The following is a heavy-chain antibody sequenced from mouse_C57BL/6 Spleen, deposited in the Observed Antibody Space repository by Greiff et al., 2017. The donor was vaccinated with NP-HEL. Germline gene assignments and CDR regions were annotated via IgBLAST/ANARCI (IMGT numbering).Heavy chain of an antibody. V-gene: IGHV2-9-1*01. J-gene: IGHJ2*01. CDR1: GFSLTSYA. CDR2: IWTGGGT. Sequence: VQLQESGPGLVAPSPSLSLSCTVSGFSLTSYAISWVRQPPGQGLEWLGVIWTGGGTTYYSALKSGLSISKDNSKSQVCSKMIRLQTEDTARYYGATCYDGYLQYGGQGTTLTVSA. D-gene: IGHD2-3*01. CDR3: ATCYDGYLQY.